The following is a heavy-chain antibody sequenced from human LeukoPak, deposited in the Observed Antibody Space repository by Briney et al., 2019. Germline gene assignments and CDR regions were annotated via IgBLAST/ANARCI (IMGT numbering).Heavy chain of an antibody. CDR1: GFTFSDYY. J-gene: IGHJ4*02. V-gene: IGHV3-11*01. CDR2: ISSSGSTI. Sequence: GGSLRLSCAASGFTFSDYYMSWIRQAPGKGLEWVSYISSSGSTIYYADSVKGRFTISRDNAKNSLYLQMNSLRAEDTAVYCCARVPTRGYSYGFDYWGQGTLVTVSS. CDR3: ARVPTRGYSYGFDY. D-gene: IGHD5-18*01.